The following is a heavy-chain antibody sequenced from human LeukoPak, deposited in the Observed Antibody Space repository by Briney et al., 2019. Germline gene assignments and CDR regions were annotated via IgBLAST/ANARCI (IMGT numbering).Heavy chain of an antibody. Sequence: GESLQISCQGSGYSFTSYWIGWVRQMPGKGLEWMGIIYPGDSDTRYSPSFQGQVTISADKSVSTAYPQWSSLKASDTAMYYCASALEPKYYFDYWGQGTLVTVSS. CDR3: ASALEPKYYFDY. D-gene: IGHD1-1*01. V-gene: IGHV5-51*01. CDR1: GYSFTSYW. CDR2: IYPGDSDT. J-gene: IGHJ4*02.